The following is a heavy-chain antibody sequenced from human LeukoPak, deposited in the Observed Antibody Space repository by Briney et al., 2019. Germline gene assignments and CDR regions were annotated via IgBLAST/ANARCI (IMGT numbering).Heavy chain of an antibody. D-gene: IGHD6-13*01. CDR3: ARADDSSSWYGDDPFDM. J-gene: IGHJ3*02. Sequence: GGSLRLSCAASGFTFSSYWMSWVRQAPGKGLEWVANIKQDGSEKKYVDSVKGRFTISRDNAKNSLYLQMNSLRAEDTAVYYCARADDSSSWYGDDPFDMWGQGTMVTVSS. V-gene: IGHV3-7*01. CDR1: GFTFSSYW. CDR2: IKQDGSEK.